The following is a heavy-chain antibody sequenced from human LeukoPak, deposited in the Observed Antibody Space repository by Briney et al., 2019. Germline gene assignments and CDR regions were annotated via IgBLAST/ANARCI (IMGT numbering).Heavy chain of an antibody. CDR2: IRYDGSNK. CDR3: AKLLHRDSYFDY. Sequence: GGSLRFSCTASGFTFSSYGMHWVRQAPGKGLEWVAFIRYDGSNKYYADSVKGRFTISRDNSKITLYLQMNSLRAEDTAVYYCAKLLHRDSYFDYWGQGTLVTVSS. V-gene: IGHV3-30*02. D-gene: IGHD3-22*01. J-gene: IGHJ4*02. CDR1: GFTFSSYG.